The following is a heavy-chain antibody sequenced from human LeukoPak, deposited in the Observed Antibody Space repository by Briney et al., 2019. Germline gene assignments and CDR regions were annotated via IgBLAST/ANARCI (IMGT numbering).Heavy chain of an antibody. CDR3: AKGAGLYCGTTSCYNDY. CDR1: GFTFSSYA. Sequence: GGSLRLSCAASGFTFSSYAMSWVRQAPGKGLEWVSAISGSGGSTYYAGSVKGRFTISRDTSKNTLYLQMNSLRAEDRAVYYCAKGAGLYCGTTSCYNDYWGQGTLVTVSS. V-gene: IGHV3-23*01. CDR2: ISGSGGST. D-gene: IGHD2-2*01. J-gene: IGHJ4*02.